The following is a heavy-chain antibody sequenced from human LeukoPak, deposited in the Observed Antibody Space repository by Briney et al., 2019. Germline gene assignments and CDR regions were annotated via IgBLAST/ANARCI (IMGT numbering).Heavy chain of an antibody. D-gene: IGHD1-26*01. V-gene: IGHV3-23*01. CDR1: GFTFRSYA. CDR2: ITADGSST. J-gene: IGHJ4*02. CDR3: ASMWEGGY. Sequence: PGGSLRLSCAVSGFTFRSYAMKWVRQAPGKGLEWVSAITADGSSTHYTISVKGRFIISRDTPKNTLYLQMNNLRAEDTAVYYCASMWEGGYWGQGTLVTVSS.